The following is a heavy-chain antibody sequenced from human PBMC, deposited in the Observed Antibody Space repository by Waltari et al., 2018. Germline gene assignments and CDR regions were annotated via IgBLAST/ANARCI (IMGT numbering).Heavy chain of an antibody. CDR3: ARGLRVLWFGEPQAQTLDY. Sequence: QVQLVQSGAEVKKPGASVKVSCKASGYTFTGYYMHWVRQAPGQGLEWMGWINPNSGGTNYAQKFQGRVTMTRDTSISTAYMELSRLRSDDTAVYYCARGLRVLWFGEPQAQTLDYWGQGTLVTVSS. D-gene: IGHD3-10*01. CDR1: GYTFTGYY. V-gene: IGHV1-2*02. J-gene: IGHJ4*02. CDR2: INPNSGGT.